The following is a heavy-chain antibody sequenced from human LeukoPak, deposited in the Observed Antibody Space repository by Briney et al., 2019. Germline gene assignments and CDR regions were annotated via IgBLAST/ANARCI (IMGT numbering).Heavy chain of an antibody. V-gene: IGHV4-61*01. D-gene: IGHD2-15*01. Sequence: SETLSLTCTLSGGSLSRGSYYWTWIRQPPGKGLEWIGYIYYSGSTNYNPSLKSRVTISVDTSKNQFSLKLSSVTAADTAVYYCARDPRSSGYCSGGSCSDWFDPWGQGTLVTVSS. CDR1: GGSLSRGSYY. CDR3: ARDPRSSGYCSGGSCSDWFDP. J-gene: IGHJ5*02. CDR2: IYYSGST.